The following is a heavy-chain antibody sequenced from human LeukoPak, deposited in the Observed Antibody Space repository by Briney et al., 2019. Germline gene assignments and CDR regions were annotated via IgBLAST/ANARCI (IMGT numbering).Heavy chain of an antibody. CDR2: IIPILGIA. V-gene: IGHV1-69*04. D-gene: IGHD3-10*01. CDR1: GGTFSSYA. J-gene: IGHJ5*02. CDR3: ASSSSNYYGSGSYES. Sequence: GASVKVSCKASGGTFSSYAISWVRQAPGQGLKWMGRIIPILGIANYAQKFQGRVTITADKSTSTAYMELSSLRSEDTAVYYCASSSSNYYGSGSYESWGQGTLVTVSS.